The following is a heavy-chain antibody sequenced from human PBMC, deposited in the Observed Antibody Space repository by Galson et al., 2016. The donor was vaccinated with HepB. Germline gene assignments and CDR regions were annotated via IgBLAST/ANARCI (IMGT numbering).Heavy chain of an antibody. V-gene: IGHV3-48*01. CDR3: ALINGGSYFGLDY. D-gene: IGHD1-26*01. Sequence: SLRLSCAVSGLEGRSESMNWVRQAPGKGLEWVSYISRTSQTIYYADSVKGRFTISRDNAKNSLYLQMDSLRGEDTALYYCALINGGSYFGLDYWGQGTLVTVSS. J-gene: IGHJ4*02. CDR1: GLEGRSES. CDR2: ISRTSQTI.